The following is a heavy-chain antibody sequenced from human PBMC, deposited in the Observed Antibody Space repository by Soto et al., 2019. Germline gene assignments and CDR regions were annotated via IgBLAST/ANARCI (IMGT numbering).Heavy chain of an antibody. Sequence: EVQLVESGGGLVKPGGSLRLSCAASGFTFSSYSMNWVRQAPGKGLEWVSSISSSSSYIYYADSVKGRFTISRDNAKNSLYLQMNSLRAEDTAVYYCARDHLHPNHYYYGMDVWGQGTTVTVSS. CDR1: GFTFSSYS. CDR2: ISSSSSYI. V-gene: IGHV3-21*01. D-gene: IGHD3-3*02. CDR3: ARDHLHPNHYYYGMDV. J-gene: IGHJ6*02.